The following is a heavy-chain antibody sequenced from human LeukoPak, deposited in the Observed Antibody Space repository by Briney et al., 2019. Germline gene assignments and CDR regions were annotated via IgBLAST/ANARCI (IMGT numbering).Heavy chain of an antibody. CDR1: GGSISSYY. Sequence: SETLSPTCTVSGGSISSYYWSWIRQPPGKELEWIGYIYYSGSTNYSPSLKSRVTISVDTSKNQFSLKLSSVTAADTAVYYCARYGLIRGFEYWGQGTLVTVSS. CDR2: IYYSGST. CDR3: ARYGLIRGFEY. D-gene: IGHD3-16*01. J-gene: IGHJ4*02. V-gene: IGHV4-59*01.